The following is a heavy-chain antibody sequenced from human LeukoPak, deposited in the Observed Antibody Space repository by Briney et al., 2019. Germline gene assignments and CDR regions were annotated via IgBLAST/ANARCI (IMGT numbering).Heavy chain of an antibody. CDR2: INPNSGST. Sequence: ASVKVSCKASGYTFTGYYMHWVRQAPGQGLEWMGWINPNSGSTSYAQKFQGRVTMTRDTSTSTVYMELSSLRSEDTAVYYCARDRYCSGGSCYRNWFDPWGQGTLVTVSS. D-gene: IGHD2-15*01. J-gene: IGHJ5*02. V-gene: IGHV1-46*01. CDR3: ARDRYCSGGSCYRNWFDP. CDR1: GYTFTGYY.